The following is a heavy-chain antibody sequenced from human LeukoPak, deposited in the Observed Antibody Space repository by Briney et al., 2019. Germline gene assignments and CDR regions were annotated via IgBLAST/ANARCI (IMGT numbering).Heavy chain of an antibody. CDR2: INHSGST. J-gene: IGHJ4*02. CDR3: ARGNYCSSTSCHLEYGSSGCDY. D-gene: IGHD2-2*01. CDR1: GGSFSGYY. Sequence: PSETLSLTCAVYGGSFSGYYWSWIRQPPGKGLEWIGEINHSGSTNYNPSLKSRVTISVDTSKNQFSLKLSSVTAADTAVYYCARGNYCSSTSCHLEYGSSGCDYWGQGTLVTVSS. V-gene: IGHV4-34*01.